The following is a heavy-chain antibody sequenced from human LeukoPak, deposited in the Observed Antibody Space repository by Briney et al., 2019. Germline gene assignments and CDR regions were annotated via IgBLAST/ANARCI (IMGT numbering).Heavy chain of an antibody. CDR1: GFTFSSYA. D-gene: IGHD6-13*01. Sequence: PRGSLRLSCAASGFTFSSYAMSWVRQPPGKGLNWVSSISGSGRNTFYADSVKGRFTISRDNSKNTLYLQMNSLRAEDTAVYYCARDWPSEWQHLPDYDTVDIWGQGTMVTVSS. CDR3: ARDWPSEWQHLPDYDTVDI. CDR2: ISGSGRNT. J-gene: IGHJ3*02. V-gene: IGHV3-23*01.